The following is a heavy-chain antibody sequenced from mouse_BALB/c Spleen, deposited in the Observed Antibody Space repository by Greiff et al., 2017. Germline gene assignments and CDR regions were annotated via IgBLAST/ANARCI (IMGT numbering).Heavy chain of an antibody. D-gene: IGHD3-1*01. CDR1: GYTFTDYW. Sequence: QVQLQQPGAELVMPGASVKMSCKASGYTFTDYWMHWVKQRPGQGLEWIGAIDTSDSYTSYNQKFKGKATLTVDESSSTAYMQLSSLTSEDSAVYYCARLGGRATYLDYWGQGTTLTVSS. J-gene: IGHJ2*01. V-gene: IGHV1-69*01. CDR2: IDTSDSYT. CDR3: ARLGGRATYLDY.